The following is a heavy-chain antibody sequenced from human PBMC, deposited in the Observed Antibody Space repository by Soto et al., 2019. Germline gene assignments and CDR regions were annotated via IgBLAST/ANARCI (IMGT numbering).Heavy chain of an antibody. Sequence: GGSLRLSCAASGFTFSNAWMSWVRQAPGKGLEWVGRIKSKTDGGTTDYAAPVKGRFTISRGDSKNTLYLQMNSLKTEDTAVYYCTNIVVVPAAIGYYYYYMDVWGKGTTVTVSS. D-gene: IGHD2-2*01. CDR2: IKSKTDGGTT. V-gene: IGHV3-15*01. CDR3: TNIVVVPAAIGYYYYYMDV. J-gene: IGHJ6*03. CDR1: GFTFSNAW.